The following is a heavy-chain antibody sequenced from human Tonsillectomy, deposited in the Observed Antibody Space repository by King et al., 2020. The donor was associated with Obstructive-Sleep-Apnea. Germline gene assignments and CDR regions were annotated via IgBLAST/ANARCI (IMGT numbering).Heavy chain of an antibody. J-gene: IGHJ4*02. Sequence: QLQESGPGLVKPSETLSLTCTVSGGSISSYYWSWIRPPPGKGLEWIGYIYDSGSTNYNPSLKSRVTISVDTSKNQFSLKLSSVTAADTAVYYCAREAYSGSYNDYWGQGTLVTVSS. D-gene: IGHD1-26*01. CDR1: GGSISSYY. CDR2: IYDSGST. CDR3: AREAYSGSYNDY. V-gene: IGHV4-59*01.